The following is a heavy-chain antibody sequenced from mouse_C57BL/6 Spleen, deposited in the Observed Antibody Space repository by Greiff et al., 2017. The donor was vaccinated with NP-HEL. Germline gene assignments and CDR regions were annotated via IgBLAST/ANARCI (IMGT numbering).Heavy chain of an antibody. J-gene: IGHJ3*01. V-gene: IGHV14-4*01. D-gene: IGHD4-1*01. CDR3: ATDDWDVGVWFGY. CDR2: IDPENGDT. CDR1: GFNIKDDY. Sequence: VQLQQSGAELVRPGASVKLSCTASGFNIKDDYMHWVKQRPEQGLEWIGWIDPENGDTEYASKFQGKATITADTSSNLDYLQLSTLTSEDTAVYNGATDDWDVGVWFGYWGQRTLVTVSA.